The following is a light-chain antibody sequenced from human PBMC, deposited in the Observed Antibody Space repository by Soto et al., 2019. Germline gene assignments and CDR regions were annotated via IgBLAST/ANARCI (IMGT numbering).Light chain of an antibody. V-gene: IGKV3-15*01. CDR1: QSVSSN. J-gene: IGKJ2*01. CDR2: GAS. Sequence: EIVMTQSPATLSVSPGERATLSCRASQSVSSNLAWYQQKPGQAPRLLIYGASTRDTGIPDRFSGSGSGTEFTLTISSLQSEDLAVYYCQQYNNWPYTFGQGTKLEIK. CDR3: QQYNNWPYT.